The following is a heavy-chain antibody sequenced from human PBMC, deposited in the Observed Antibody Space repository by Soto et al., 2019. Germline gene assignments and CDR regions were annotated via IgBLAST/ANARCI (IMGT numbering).Heavy chain of an antibody. V-gene: IGHV3-64D*06. CDR2: VRGNGDPP. Sequence: GGSLRLSCSASGFAFSSYAMHWVRQAPGKGLEYVSGVRGNGDPPFYADSVKGRFTISRDNSKNTLYLQMSSLSADDTAVYYCVKSRGGNNFDFFDWGQGALVTVSS. D-gene: IGHD5-12*01. CDR3: VKSRGGNNFDFFD. CDR1: GFAFSSYA. J-gene: IGHJ4*02.